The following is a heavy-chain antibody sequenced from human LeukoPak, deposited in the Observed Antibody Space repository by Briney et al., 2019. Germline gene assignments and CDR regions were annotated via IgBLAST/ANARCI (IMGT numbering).Heavy chain of an antibody. D-gene: IGHD2-21*02. V-gene: IGHV1-69*13. J-gene: IGHJ4*02. CDR2: IIPMFGTA. Sequence: SVKVSCTSSGGTFCILATSWVRQAPGQGLEWMGGIIPMFGTANYAQKFQGRVTITADESTSTAYMELSSLRSEDTAVYYCARGPYCGGDCFEGFDYRGQGTLVTVSS. CDR1: GGTFCILA. CDR3: ARGPYCGGDCFEGFDY.